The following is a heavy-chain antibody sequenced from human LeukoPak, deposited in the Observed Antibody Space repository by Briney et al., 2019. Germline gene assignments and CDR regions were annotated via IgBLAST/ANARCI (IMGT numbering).Heavy chain of an antibody. D-gene: IGHD3-10*01. CDR3: AREASMVRGVITNRAYYYYYMDV. CDR1: GYSISSGYL. Sequence: SETLSLTCTVSGYSISSGYLWGWIRQPPGKGLEWIGSIDGSGRSYYNPSLKSRVTISVDTSTNQFSLKMTSVTAADTAVYYCAREASMVRGVITNRAYYYYYMDVWGKGTTVTISS. J-gene: IGHJ6*03. V-gene: IGHV4-38-2*02. CDR2: IDGSGRS.